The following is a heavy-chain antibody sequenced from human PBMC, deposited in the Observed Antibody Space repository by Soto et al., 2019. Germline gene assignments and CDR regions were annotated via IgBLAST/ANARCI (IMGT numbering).Heavy chain of an antibody. Sequence: GGSRPLSCAPSGFNFSGSTLHCVRQASGTGLGWVGRIRSKANSYATAYAASVKGRFTISRDDSKNTAYLQMNSLKTEDTAVYDGSAPSRTIYGMDVWGRGTTATVYS. J-gene: IGHJ6*02. CDR3: SAPSRTIYGMDV. V-gene: IGHV3-73*01. CDR1: GFNFSGST. D-gene: IGHD2-2*02. CDR2: IRSKANSYAT.